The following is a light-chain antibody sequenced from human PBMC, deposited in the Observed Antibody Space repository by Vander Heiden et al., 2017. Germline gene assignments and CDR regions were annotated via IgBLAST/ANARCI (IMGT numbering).Light chain of an antibody. CDR2: DVI. CDR1: SSDVGGYNY. Sequence: QSALTQPASVSGSPGQSITISCNGTSSDVGGYNYVSWYQQHPGKAPKLMIYDVINRPSGVSNRFSGSKSGNTASLTISGLQAEDEADYYCSSYTSSSTLFGGGTKLTVL. V-gene: IGLV2-14*01. J-gene: IGLJ2*01. CDR3: SSYTSSSTL.